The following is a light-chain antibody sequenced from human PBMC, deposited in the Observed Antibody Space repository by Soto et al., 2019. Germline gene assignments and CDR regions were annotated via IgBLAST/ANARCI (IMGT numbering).Light chain of an antibody. CDR2: DAS. CDR1: QSVSNS. CDR3: HQYDNWPQP. Sequence: PGERATLSCRASQSVSNSLAWFQQNPGQAPRLLIYDASRRATGIPARFSGSGSGTDFTLTISSLQSEDSSVYYCHQYDNWPQPFGQGTKVDIK. V-gene: IGKV3-11*01. J-gene: IGKJ1*01.